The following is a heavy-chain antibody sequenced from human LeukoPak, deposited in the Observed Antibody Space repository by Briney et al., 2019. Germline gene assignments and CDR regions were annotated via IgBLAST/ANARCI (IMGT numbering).Heavy chain of an antibody. CDR1: GFIFSSYA. CDR2: ISGSGGST. J-gene: IGHJ4*02. D-gene: IGHD3-16*01. CDR3: AKGLTPLDY. V-gene: IGHV3-23*01. Sequence: GGSLRLSCAASGFIFSSYAMSWVRQAPGKGLEWVSAISGSGGSTYHAESVEGRFTISRDNSKNTLYLQMNSLRAEDTAVYYCAKGLTPLDYWGQGALVTVSS.